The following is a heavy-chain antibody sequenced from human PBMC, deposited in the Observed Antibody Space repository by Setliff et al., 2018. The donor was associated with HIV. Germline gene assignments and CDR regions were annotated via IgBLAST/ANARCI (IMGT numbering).Heavy chain of an antibody. D-gene: IGHD3-10*01. J-gene: IGHJ4*02. V-gene: IGHV4-34*01. Sequence: PSETLSLTCDVFGGSFSGYYWSWIRQPPGKGLEWIGEIIPSGSTNYNPSLKSRVTISVDTSKNQFSLKLSFVTAADTAVYYCARGWFGGYYFDYWGQGTLVTVSS. CDR1: GGSFSGYY. CDR3: ARGWFGGYYFDY. CDR2: IIPSGST.